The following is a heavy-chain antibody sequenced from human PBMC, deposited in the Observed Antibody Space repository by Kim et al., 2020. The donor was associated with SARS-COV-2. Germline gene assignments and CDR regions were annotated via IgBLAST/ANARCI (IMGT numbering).Heavy chain of an antibody. J-gene: IGHJ3*02. CDR3: AGRDYGDYLGGSSAFDI. Sequence: SETLSLTCTVSGGSISSGGYYWSWIRQHPGKGLEWIGYIYYSGSTYYNPSLKSRVTISVDTSKNQFSLKLSSVTAADTAVYYCAGRDYGDYLGGSSAFDIWGQGTMVTVSS. CDR2: IYYSGST. CDR1: GGSISSGGYY. V-gene: IGHV4-31*03. D-gene: IGHD4-17*01.